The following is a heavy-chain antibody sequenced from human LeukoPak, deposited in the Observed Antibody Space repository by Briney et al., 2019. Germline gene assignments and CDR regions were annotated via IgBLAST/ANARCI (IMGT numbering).Heavy chain of an antibody. D-gene: IGHD5-24*01. CDR2: ISGSGGNT. CDR1: GFSISSYA. Sequence: GGSLRLSCAASGFSISSYAMNWVRQAPGKGLEWVSLISGSGGNTHYADSVKGRFTISRDNSKNTLYLQMSSLRAEDTAVYYCAREMATITYAFDIWGQGTMVTVSS. CDR3: AREMATITYAFDI. J-gene: IGHJ3*02. V-gene: IGHV3-23*01.